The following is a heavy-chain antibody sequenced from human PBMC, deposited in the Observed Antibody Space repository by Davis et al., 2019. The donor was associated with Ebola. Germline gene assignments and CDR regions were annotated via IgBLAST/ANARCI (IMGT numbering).Heavy chain of an antibody. CDR3: TTDSTVVVVAADWFDP. CDR2: ISYDGSNK. V-gene: IGHV3-30*04. Sequence: GGSLRLSCAASGFTFSSYAMHWVRQAPGKGLEWVAVISYDGSNKYYADSVKGRFTISRDNSKNTLYLQMNSLKTEDTAVYYCTTDSTVVVVAADWFDPWGQGTLVTVSS. J-gene: IGHJ5*02. D-gene: IGHD2-15*01. CDR1: GFTFSSYA.